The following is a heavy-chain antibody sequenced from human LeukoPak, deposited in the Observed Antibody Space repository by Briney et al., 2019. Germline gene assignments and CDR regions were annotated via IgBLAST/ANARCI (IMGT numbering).Heavy chain of an antibody. Sequence: PGGSLRLSCAASGFTFSSYEMNWVRQAPGKGLEWVSYISSSGSTIYYADSVKGRFTISRDNARNSLYLQLNSLRAGDTAVYYCARASGGYFDYWGQGTLATVSS. V-gene: IGHV3-48*03. CDR2: ISSSGSTI. D-gene: IGHD6-25*01. CDR3: ARASGGYFDY. J-gene: IGHJ4*02. CDR1: GFTFSSYE.